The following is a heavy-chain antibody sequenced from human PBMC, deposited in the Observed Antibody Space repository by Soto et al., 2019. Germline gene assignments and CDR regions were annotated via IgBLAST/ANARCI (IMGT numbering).Heavy chain of an antibody. Sequence: ATVKVSCKASGYTFTSYDIHWVRQAPGQGLEWMGIINPSGGSTSYAQKFEGRVTMTRDTSTSTVYMELSSMRSEDTAVYYCARATDIVVVPAARGFYYMDVWGKGTTVTFSS. CDR3: ARATDIVVVPAARGFYYMDV. CDR2: INPSGGST. CDR1: GYTFTSYD. D-gene: IGHD2-2*01. J-gene: IGHJ6*03. V-gene: IGHV1-46*03.